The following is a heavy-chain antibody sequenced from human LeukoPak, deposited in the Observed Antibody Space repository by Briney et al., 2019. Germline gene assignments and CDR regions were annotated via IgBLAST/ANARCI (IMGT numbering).Heavy chain of an antibody. J-gene: IGHJ4*02. D-gene: IGHD3-16*01. CDR3: AKMRKSWGSRCFDY. CDR2: ISGSGGST. V-gene: IGHV3-23*01. Sequence: GGSLRLSCAASGFAFSSYAMSWVRQAPGKGLEWVSAISGSGGSTYYADSVKGRFTISRDNSKNTLYLQMNSLRAEDTAVYYCAKMRKSWGSRCFDYWGQGTLVTVSS. CDR1: GFAFSSYA.